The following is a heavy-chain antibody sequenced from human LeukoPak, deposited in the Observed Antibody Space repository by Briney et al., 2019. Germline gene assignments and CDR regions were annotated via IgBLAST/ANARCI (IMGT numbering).Heavy chain of an antibody. D-gene: IGHD6-19*01. Sequence: PGGSLRLSCTAPGFNFSTYWMTWVRQAPGKGLVWVSRIHSDGSSTNYADSVKGRFTISRDNAKNTLYLQMSSLRAEDTAVYYCARVGAVAGTSDYWGQGTLVTVSS. CDR3: ARVGAVAGTSDY. V-gene: IGHV3-74*01. CDR2: IHSDGSST. CDR1: GFNFSTYW. J-gene: IGHJ4*02.